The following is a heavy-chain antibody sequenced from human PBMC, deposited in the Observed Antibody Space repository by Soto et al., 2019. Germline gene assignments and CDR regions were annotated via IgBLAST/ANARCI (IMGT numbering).Heavy chain of an antibody. V-gene: IGHV1-2*02. J-gene: IGHJ5*02. Sequence: ASVKVSCKASGYTFTGYYMHWVRQAPGQGLEWMGWINPNSGGTNYAQKFQGRVTMTRDTSISTAYMELSRLRSNDTAVYYCALAVGATTYNWFDPWGQGTLVTVSS. CDR2: INPNSGGT. CDR1: GYTFTGYY. D-gene: IGHD1-26*01. CDR3: ALAVGATTYNWFDP.